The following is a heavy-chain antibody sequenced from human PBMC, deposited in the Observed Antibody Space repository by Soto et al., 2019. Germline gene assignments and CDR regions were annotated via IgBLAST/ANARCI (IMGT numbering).Heavy chain of an antibody. CDR1: GFSVTSNY. D-gene: IGHD3-9*01. CDR2: IYAGGNT. J-gene: IGHJ4*02. V-gene: IGHV3-53*01. Sequence: GGSLRLSCAASGFSVTSNYMTWVRQAPGKGLECVSVIYAGGNTYYTDSVKGRFTISSDNSKNTLFLQMNNLRAEDTAVYYCARVTTFYDILTSSYALNYFDYWGQGTRVTVSS. CDR3: ARVTTFYDILTSSYALNYFDY.